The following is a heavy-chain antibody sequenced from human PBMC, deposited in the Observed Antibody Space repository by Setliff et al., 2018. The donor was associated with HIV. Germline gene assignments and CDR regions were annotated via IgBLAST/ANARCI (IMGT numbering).Heavy chain of an antibody. D-gene: IGHD3-22*01. CDR3: ARDGYYYDSSGHLAYYFDY. Sequence: GASVKVSCKASGYTFTSYAMNWVRQAPGQGLEWMGYISAGTGNPTYAQGFTGRFVFSLDTSVSTAYLQISSLKAEDIAVYYCARDGYYYDSSGHLAYYFDYWGQGTLVTVSS. CDR1: GYTFTSYA. V-gene: IGHV7-4-1*02. J-gene: IGHJ4*02. CDR2: ISAGTGNP.